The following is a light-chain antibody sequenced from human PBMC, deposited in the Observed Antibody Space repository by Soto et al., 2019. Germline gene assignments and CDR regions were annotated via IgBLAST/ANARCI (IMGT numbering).Light chain of an antibody. Sequence: EIVMTHSPATLSFSPLERATLSFRASQRITTVAWYQQKPGQAPRLLIYGLSIRAPGVPARFSVSGSGTEFTLTISSLQSEDFAVYFCKQYYDWPTFGQGTKVDIK. CDR1: QRITT. CDR3: KQYYDWPT. CDR2: GLS. V-gene: IGKV3-15*01. J-gene: IGKJ1*01.